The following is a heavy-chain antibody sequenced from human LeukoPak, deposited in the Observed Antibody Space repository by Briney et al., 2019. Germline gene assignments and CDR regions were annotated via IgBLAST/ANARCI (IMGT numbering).Heavy chain of an antibody. CDR3: ARLRPIYYYGSGSRTSYYYYYMDV. CDR1: GYSISSGYY. CDR2: IYHSGST. V-gene: IGHV4-38-2*02. Sequence: PSETLSLTCTVSGYSISSGYYWGWIRQPPGKGLEWIGSIYHSGSTYYNPSLKSRVTISVDTSKNQFSLKLSSVTAADTAVYYCARLRPIYYYGSGSRTSYYYYYMDVWGKGTTVTVSS. D-gene: IGHD3-10*01. J-gene: IGHJ6*03.